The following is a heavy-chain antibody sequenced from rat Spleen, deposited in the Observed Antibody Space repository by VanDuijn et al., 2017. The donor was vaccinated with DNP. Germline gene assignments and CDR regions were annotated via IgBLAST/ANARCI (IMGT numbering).Heavy chain of an antibody. J-gene: IGHJ2*01. D-gene: IGHD1-6*01. CDR3: AIHTPAIFDY. CDR2: IKPKSHNYAI. V-gene: IGHV6-6*01. CDR1: GFTFSTAW. Sequence: EVQVLESGGGLVLPGNSLKLSCATSGFTFSTAWMYWSRQFPEKRLQWIARIKPKSHNYAIDYIESLKGRFTISRDDSKSAIYLQMNNLKEEDTAIYYCAIHTPAIFDYWGQGVMVTVSS.